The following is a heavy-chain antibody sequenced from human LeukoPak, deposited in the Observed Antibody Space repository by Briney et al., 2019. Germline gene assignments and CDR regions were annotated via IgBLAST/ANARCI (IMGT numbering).Heavy chain of an antibody. CDR3: ARDRINVAATETSFDY. V-gene: IGHV3-21*01. Sequence: GGSLRLSCAASGLTFSSHSMNWVRQAPGKGLEWVSSISGSSSYIYYADSVKGRFTISRGNAKNSLYLQMNSLRAEDTAVYYCARDRINVAATETSFDYWGQGTLVTVSA. CDR2: ISGSSSYI. D-gene: IGHD6-19*01. CDR1: GLTFSSHS. J-gene: IGHJ4*02.